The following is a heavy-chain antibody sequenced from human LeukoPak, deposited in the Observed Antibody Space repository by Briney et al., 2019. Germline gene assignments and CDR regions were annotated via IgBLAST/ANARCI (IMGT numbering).Heavy chain of an antibody. J-gene: IGHJ4*02. V-gene: IGHV1-46*01. CDR3: ARGSLVRGVITPTHY. CDR2: INPSGGST. D-gene: IGHD3-10*01. CDR1: GYTFTSYG. Sequence: ASVKVSCKASGYTFTSYGISWVRQAPGQGLEWMGIINPSGGSTSYAQKFQGRVTMTRDTSTSTVYMELSSLRSEDTAVYYCARGSLVRGVITPTHYWGQGTLVTVSS.